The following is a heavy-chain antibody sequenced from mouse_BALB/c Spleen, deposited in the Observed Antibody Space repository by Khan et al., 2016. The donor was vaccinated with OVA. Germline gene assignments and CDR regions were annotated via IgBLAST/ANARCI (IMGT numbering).Heavy chain of an antibody. J-gene: IGHJ3*01. Sequence: EVELVESGGGLVQPGGSRKLSCAASGFTFSDYGMAWVRQAPGKGPEWVAFISDLAYTIYYGDAVTGRFTISRGNAKNTLYLEMSSLRSEDTAIYYCARGGGTAPFAYWGLGTLVTVSA. V-gene: IGHV5-15*02. CDR3: ARGGGTAPFAY. D-gene: IGHD1-2*01. CDR2: ISDLAYTI. CDR1: GFTFSDYG.